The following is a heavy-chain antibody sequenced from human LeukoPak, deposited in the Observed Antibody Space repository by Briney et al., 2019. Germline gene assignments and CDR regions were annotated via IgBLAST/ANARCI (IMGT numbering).Heavy chain of an antibody. D-gene: IGHD3-22*01. CDR3: AGTYYYDSSGYYWRR. J-gene: IGHJ4*02. V-gene: IGHV4-59*01. CDR1: GGSISSYY. CDR2: IYYSGST. Sequence: PSETLSLTCTVSGGSISSYYWSWIRQPPGKGLEWIGYIYYSGSTNYNPSLKSRVTISVDTSKNQFSPKLSSVTAADTAVYYCAGTYYYDSSGYYWRRWGQGTLVTVSS.